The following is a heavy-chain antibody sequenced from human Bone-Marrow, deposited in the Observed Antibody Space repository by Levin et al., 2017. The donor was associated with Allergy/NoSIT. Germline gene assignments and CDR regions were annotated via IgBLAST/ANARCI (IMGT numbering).Heavy chain of an antibody. J-gene: IGHJ4*02. D-gene: IGHD5-12*01. CDR1: GYSFTTYW. V-gene: IGHV5-51*01. Sequence: LGESLKISCKTSGYSFTTYWIAWLRQMPGKGLDWMGIIYPGDSDTKYSPSFQGQVTISADKSISTAYLQWSSLKASDTAMYYCARRGSGDYDPMDYWGQGTLVTVSS. CDR2: IYPGDSDT. CDR3: ARRGSGDYDPMDY.